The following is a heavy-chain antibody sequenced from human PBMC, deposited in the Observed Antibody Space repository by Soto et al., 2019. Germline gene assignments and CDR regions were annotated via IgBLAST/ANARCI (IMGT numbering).Heavy chain of an antibody. CDR3: AKDLFGYSSSDFDY. V-gene: IGHV3-30*18. CDR1: GFTFSSYG. Sequence: GGSLRLSCAASGFTFSSYGMHWVRQAPGKGLEWVAVISYDGSNKYYADSVKGRFTISRDNSKNTLYLQMNSLRAEDTAVYYCAKDLFGYSSSDFDYWGQGTLVTVSS. D-gene: IGHD6-13*01. CDR2: ISYDGSNK. J-gene: IGHJ4*02.